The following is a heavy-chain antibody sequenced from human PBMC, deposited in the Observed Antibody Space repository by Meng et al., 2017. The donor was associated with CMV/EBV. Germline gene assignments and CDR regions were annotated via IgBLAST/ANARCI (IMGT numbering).Heavy chain of an antibody. J-gene: IGHJ6*02. CDR3: ARRLSTYDFWSGYSSRGMDV. CDR1: GGTFSSYA. CDR2: IIPILGIA. D-gene: IGHD3-3*01. V-gene: IGHV1-69*10. Sequence: SVKVSCKASGGTFSSYAISWVRQAPGQGLEWMGGIIPILGIANYAQKFRGRVTITADKSTSTAYMELSSLRSEDTAVYYCARRLSTYDFWSGYSSRGMDVWGQGTTVTVSS.